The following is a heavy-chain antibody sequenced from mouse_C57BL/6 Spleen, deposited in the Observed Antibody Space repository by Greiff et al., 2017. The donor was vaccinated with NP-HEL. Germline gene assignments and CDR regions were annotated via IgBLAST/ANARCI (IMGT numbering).Heavy chain of an antibody. V-gene: IGHV5-4*03. CDR3: ARRDYDYGGGFAY. CDR2: ISDGGSYT. D-gene: IGHD2-4*01. CDR1: GFTFSSYA. Sequence: EVQVVESGGGLVKPGGSLKLSCAASGFTFSSYAMSWVRQTPEQRLEWVATISDGGSYTYYPDNVKGRFTISRDNAKNTLYLQMSHLKSEDTAMYYCARRDYDYGGGFAYWGQGTLVTVSA. J-gene: IGHJ3*01.